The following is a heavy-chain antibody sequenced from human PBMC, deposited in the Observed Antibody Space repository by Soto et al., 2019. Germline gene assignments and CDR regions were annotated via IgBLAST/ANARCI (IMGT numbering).Heavy chain of an antibody. CDR1: GYTFTIYG. CDR2: ISAYNGNT. Sequence: ASVKVSCKASGYTFTIYGISWVLQAPGQGLEWMGWISAYNGNTNYAQKLQGRVTMTTDTSTSTAYMELRSLRSDDTAVYYCARVIAAAGTTEGQNWFDPWGQGTLVTVSS. D-gene: IGHD6-13*01. J-gene: IGHJ5*02. CDR3: ARVIAAAGTTEGQNWFDP. V-gene: IGHV1-18*01.